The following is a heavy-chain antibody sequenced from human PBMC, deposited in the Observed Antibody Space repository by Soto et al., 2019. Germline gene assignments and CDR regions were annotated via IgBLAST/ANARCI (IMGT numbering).Heavy chain of an antibody. CDR1: GYTFSSHA. CDR2: INAGNGDT. V-gene: IGHV1-3*01. J-gene: IGHJ4*02. Sequence: GASVKVSCKASGYTFSSHAIHWVRQAPGQRLEWMGWINAGNGDTNYSQKFQGRVAITTDTSASSAYLELSTLRSEDTAVYYCARDGGRIAVFGVVYYFDYWGQGTVVTVSS. CDR3: ARDGGRIAVFGVVYYFDY. D-gene: IGHD3-3*01.